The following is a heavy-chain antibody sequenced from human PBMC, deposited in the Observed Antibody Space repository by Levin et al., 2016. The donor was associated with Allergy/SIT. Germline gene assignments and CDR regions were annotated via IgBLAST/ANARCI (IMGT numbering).Heavy chain of an antibody. V-gene: IGHV3-23*01. CDR3: TTKIYCSGGSCYSHYYYYYGMDV. J-gene: IGHJ6*02. Sequence: WIRQPPGKGLEWVSAISGSGGSTYYADSVKGRFTISRDNSKNTLYLQMNSLKTEDTAVYYCTTKIYCSGGSCYSHYYYYYGMDVWGQGTTVTVSS. CDR2: ISGSGGST. D-gene: IGHD2-15*01.